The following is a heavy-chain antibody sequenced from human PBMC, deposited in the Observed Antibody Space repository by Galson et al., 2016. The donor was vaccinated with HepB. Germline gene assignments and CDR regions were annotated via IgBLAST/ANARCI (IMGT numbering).Heavy chain of an antibody. CDR1: GGSISSSSYY. D-gene: IGHD6-6*01. Sequence: ETLSLTCTVSGGSISSSSYYWGWIRQPPGKGLEWIGSIFYSGSTYYNPSLKSRVTISVDTSKNQFSLRLTSVTAADTAMYYCARISSSLVHYYYYYLMDVWGQGTLVTVSS. CDR2: IFYSGST. CDR3: ARISSSLVHYYYYYLMDV. V-gene: IGHV4-39*01. J-gene: IGHJ6*02.